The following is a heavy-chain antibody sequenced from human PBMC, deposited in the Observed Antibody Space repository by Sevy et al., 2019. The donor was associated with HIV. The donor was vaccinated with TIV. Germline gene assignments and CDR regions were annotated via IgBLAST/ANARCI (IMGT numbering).Heavy chain of an antibody. CDR3: ARVPYDFWSGYPNWFDP. J-gene: IGHJ5*02. Sequence: SETLSLTCTVSGGSISSYYWSWIRQPPGKGLEWIGYIYYSGSTNYNPSLKSRVTISVDTSKNQFSLKLSSVTAADTAVYYCARVPYDFWSGYPNWFDPWGQRTLVTVSS. CDR2: IYYSGST. D-gene: IGHD3-3*01. CDR1: GGSISSYY. V-gene: IGHV4-59*01.